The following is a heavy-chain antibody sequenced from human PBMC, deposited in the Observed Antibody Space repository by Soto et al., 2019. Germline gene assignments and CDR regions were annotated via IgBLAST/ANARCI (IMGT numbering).Heavy chain of an antibody. D-gene: IGHD5-12*01. Sequence: GASVKVSCKASGYTFTSYDINWVRQATGQGLEWMGWMNPNSGNTGYAQKFQGRVTITADESTSTAYMELSSLRSEDTAVYYCASGGYDIYYYYYGMDVWGQGTTVTVSS. CDR2: MNPNSGNT. CDR3: ASGGYDIYYYYYGMDV. V-gene: IGHV1-8*01. CDR1: GYTFTSYD. J-gene: IGHJ6*02.